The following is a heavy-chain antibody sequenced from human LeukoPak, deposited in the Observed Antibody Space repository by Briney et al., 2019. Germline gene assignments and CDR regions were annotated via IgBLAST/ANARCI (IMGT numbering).Heavy chain of an antibody. CDR2: ISSSSSYI. CDR1: GFTVSSNY. D-gene: IGHD2-15*01. J-gene: IGHJ4*02. Sequence: GGSLRLSCAASGFTVSSNYMSWVRQAPGKGLEWVSSISSSSSYIYYADSVKGRFTISRDNAKNSLYLQMNSLRAEDTAVYYCARAVATTYYFDYWGQGTLVTVSS. CDR3: ARAVATTYYFDY. V-gene: IGHV3-21*01.